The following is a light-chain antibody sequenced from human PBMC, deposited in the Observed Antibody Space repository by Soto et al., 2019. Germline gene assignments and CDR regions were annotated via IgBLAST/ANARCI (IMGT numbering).Light chain of an antibody. CDR1: QTVRNNY. V-gene: IGKV3-20*01. Sequence: EFVLTQSPGTLSLSPGERATLSCRASQTVRNNYLAWYQQKPGQAPRLLTYGASSRATGIPDRFSGSGSGTDFTLTISRLEPEDFAVYYCQQYGTSPTWTFGQGTKVDIK. J-gene: IGKJ1*01. CDR2: GAS. CDR3: QQYGTSPTWT.